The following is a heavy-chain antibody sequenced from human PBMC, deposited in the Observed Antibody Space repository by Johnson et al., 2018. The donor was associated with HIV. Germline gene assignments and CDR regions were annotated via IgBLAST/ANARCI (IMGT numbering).Heavy chain of an antibody. CDR3: ARVWRNEGRHGFDI. CDR2: IWYDGSTK. Sequence: QVQLVESGGGVVQPGRSLRLSCAASGFTFSRYGMHWVRQAPGKGLEWVAVIWYDGSTKYYADSVKGRFTISRDNSKNTLYLQTNSLRAEDTAVYYCARVWRNEGRHGFDIWGQGTMVTVSS. CDR1: GFTFSRYG. J-gene: IGHJ3*02. V-gene: IGHV3-33*01. D-gene: IGHD1-1*01.